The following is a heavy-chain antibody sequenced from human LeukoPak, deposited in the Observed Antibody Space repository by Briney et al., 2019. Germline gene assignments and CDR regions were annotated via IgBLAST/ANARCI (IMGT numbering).Heavy chain of an antibody. CDR1: GFTFSSYA. V-gene: IGHV3-30-3*01. CDR3: ARPHSLPMRRSDAFDI. CDR2: ISYDGSNK. Sequence: GGSLRLSCAASGFTFSSYAMHWVRQAPGKGLEWVAVISYDGSNKYYADSVKGRFTISRDNSKNTLYLQMNSLRAEDTAVYYCARPHSLPMRRSDAFDIWGQGTMVTVSS. J-gene: IGHJ3*02.